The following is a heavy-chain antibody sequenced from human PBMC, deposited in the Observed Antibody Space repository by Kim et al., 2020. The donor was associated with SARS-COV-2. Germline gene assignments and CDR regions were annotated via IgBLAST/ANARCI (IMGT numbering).Heavy chain of an antibody. J-gene: IGHJ3*02. CDR3: ATPSQGLWAFDI. D-gene: IGHD2-21*01. CDR2: IYHSGST. Sequence: SETLSLTCAVSGGSISSSNWWSWVRQPPGKGLEWIGEIYHSGSTNYNPSLKSRVTISVDKSKNQFSLKLSSVTAADTAVYYCATPSQGLWAFDIWGQGTMVTVSS. V-gene: IGHV4-4*02. CDR1: GGSISSSNW.